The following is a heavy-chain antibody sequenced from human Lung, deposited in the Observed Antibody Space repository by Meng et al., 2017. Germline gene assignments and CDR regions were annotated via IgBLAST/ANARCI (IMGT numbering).Heavy chain of an antibody. CDR2: VYHRGDT. Sequence: QLQLQASGPGLVKPSGTPSLTCTVSGDPITSDIWWSWVRQPPGKGLEWIGEVYHRGDTNYNPSLKSRVVISVDKSKNQFSLNLSSVTAADTAVYYCGRDQGRELINHWGQGTLVTVSS. V-gene: IGHV4-4*02. J-gene: IGHJ4*02. CDR3: GRDQGRELINH. D-gene: IGHD1-7*01. CDR1: GDPITSDIW.